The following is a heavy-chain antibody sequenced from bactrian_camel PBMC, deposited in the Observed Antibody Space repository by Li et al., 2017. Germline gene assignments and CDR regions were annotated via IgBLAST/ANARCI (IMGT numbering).Heavy chain of an antibody. CDR3: ATIPPRCGTGCRFLFGY. D-gene: IGHD2*01. Sequence: HVQLVESGGGSVQAGGSLRLSCVASGLSFDDFDMGWYRQGPGNECELVSFISRPATTYYADSVKGRFSISQDNAKNTVYLQMNSLKSEDTALYYCATIPPRCGTGCRFLFGYWSQGTQVTVS. CDR2: ISRPATT. CDR1: GLSFDDFD. V-gene: IGHV3S63*01. J-gene: IGHJ6*01.